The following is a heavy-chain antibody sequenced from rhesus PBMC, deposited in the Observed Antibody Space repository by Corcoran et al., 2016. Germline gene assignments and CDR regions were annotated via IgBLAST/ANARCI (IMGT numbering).Heavy chain of an antibody. V-gene: IGHV4-173*01. D-gene: IGHD1-20*01. J-gene: IGHJ2*01. CDR1: GGSISSNY. CDR2: ISGSGGNS. Sequence: QLQLQESGPGLVKPSETLSLTCAVSGGSISSNYWSWICQPPGKGLGWIGRISGSGGNSNYSPSPKSRVNMSTDTSKNQFSLKLSSVTAADTAVYYCARGIAGTTSLYIDLWGPGTPITISS. CDR3: ARGIAGTTSLYIDL.